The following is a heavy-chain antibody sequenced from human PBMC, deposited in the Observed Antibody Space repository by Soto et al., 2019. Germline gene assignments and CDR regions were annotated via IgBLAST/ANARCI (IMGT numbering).Heavy chain of an antibody. Sequence: EVQLVESGGGLVKPGGSLRLSCAASRFTFSSYSMNWVRQAPGKGLEWVSSISSSSSYIYYADSVKGRFTISRDNAKNSLYLQMNSLRAEDTAVYYCAREGDYYDSSGYYYYWGQGTLVTVSS. D-gene: IGHD3-22*01. CDR1: RFTFSSYS. V-gene: IGHV3-21*01. CDR3: AREGDYYDSSGYYYY. J-gene: IGHJ4*02. CDR2: ISSSSSYI.